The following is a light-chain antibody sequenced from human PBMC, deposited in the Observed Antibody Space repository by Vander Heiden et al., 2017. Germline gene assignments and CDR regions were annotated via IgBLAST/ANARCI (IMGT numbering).Light chain of an antibody. CDR2: DAS. CDR1: QSISSW. J-gene: IGKJ1*01. Sequence: DIKMTQSPSTLSASVGDRVTITCRASQSISSWLAWYQQKPGKAPKLLIYDASRWESGVPARFSGSGSGTEFTLTISSLQPDEFATYYCQQDNSYPWTFGQGTKVEIK. V-gene: IGKV1-5*01. CDR3: QQDNSYPWT.